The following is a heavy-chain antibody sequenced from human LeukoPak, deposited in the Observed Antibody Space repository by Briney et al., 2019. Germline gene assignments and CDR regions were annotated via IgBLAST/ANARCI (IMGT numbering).Heavy chain of an antibody. Sequence: ASVRVSCKASGYTFTSYDINWVRQATRQGLEWMGWMNPNSGNTGYAQKFQGRVTMTRNTSISTAYMELSSLRSEDTAVYYCARGGLRSDYYGSGSYHFDYWGQGTLVTVSS. CDR2: MNPNSGNT. J-gene: IGHJ4*02. CDR3: ARGGLRSDYYGSGSYHFDY. V-gene: IGHV1-8*01. D-gene: IGHD3-10*01. CDR1: GYTFTSYD.